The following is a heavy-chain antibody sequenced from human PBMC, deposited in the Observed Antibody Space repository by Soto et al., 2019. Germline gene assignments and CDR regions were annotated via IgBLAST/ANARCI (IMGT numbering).Heavy chain of an antibody. Sequence: QVQLVQSGAEVKKPGASVKVSCKASGYTFTSYGISCVRQSPGQGLELMGWISAYNGNTNYAQKLQGRVTMTTDTSTSKAYMELRSLRSDETAVYYCAIDWGDVGVVVVAATGGWFDPWGKGTLVTVSS. V-gene: IGHV1-18*01. CDR2: ISAYNGNT. CDR1: GYTFTSYG. CDR3: AIDWGDVGVVVVAATGGWFDP. D-gene: IGHD2-15*01. J-gene: IGHJ5*02.